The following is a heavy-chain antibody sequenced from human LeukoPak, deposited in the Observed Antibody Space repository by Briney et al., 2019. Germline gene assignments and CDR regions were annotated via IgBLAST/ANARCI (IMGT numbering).Heavy chain of an antibody. Sequence: NPGESLKISCKGSGYSFTSYWIDWVRQTPGTGLELMGIIYPGDSDTRYSPSFQGQVTISADKSISTAYLQWSSLRASDTAMYYCARSSGVYNWFDPWGQGTLVTVSS. CDR3: ARSSGVYNWFDP. J-gene: IGHJ5*02. V-gene: IGHV5-51*01. D-gene: IGHD3-10*01. CDR2: IYPGDSDT. CDR1: GYSFTSYW.